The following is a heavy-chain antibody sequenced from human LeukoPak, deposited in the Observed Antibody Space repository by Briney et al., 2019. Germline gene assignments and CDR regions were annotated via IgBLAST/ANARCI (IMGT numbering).Heavy chain of an antibody. CDR2: ISSSSNYI. V-gene: IGHV3-21*01. CDR1: GFTFSSYN. D-gene: IGHD6-6*01. Sequence: GGSLRLSCAASGFTFSSYNMDWVRQAPGKGLEWVSSISSSSNYINYADSVKGRFTISRDNAKNSLYLQMNSLRAEDTAVYYCARLEYSSSSPWDYWGQGTLVTVSS. J-gene: IGHJ4*02. CDR3: ARLEYSSSSPWDY.